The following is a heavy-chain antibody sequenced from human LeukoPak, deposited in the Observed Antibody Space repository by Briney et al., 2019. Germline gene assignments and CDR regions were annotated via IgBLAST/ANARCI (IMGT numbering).Heavy chain of an antibody. Sequence: GGSLRLSCTASGFTFFVDGLSWVRQAPGKGLEWVGFFRSKGFGGTTEYAASVKGRFSISRDDSKRIAYLQMNSLKTEDTAVYYCTRLVAGTGYYFDYWGQGTLVTVSS. J-gene: IGHJ4*02. CDR3: TRLVAGTGYYFDY. CDR2: FRSKGFGGTT. V-gene: IGHV3-49*04. D-gene: IGHD6-19*01. CDR1: GFTFFVDG.